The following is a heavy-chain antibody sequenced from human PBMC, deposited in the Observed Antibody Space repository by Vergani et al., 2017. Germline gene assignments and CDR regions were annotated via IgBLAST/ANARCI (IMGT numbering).Heavy chain of an antibody. CDR2: IYPGDSDT. V-gene: IGHV5-51*01. J-gene: IGHJ6*02. CDR3: XRERGYYGSGSYLPTWYGMDV. Sequence: EVQLVQSGAEVKKPGESLKISCKGSGYSFTSYWIGWVRQMPGKGLEWMGIIYPGDSDTRYSPSFQGQVTISADKSISTAYLQWSSLKASDTAMYYCXRERGYYGSGSYLPTWYGMDVWGQGTTVTVSS. CDR1: GYSFTSYW. D-gene: IGHD3-10*01.